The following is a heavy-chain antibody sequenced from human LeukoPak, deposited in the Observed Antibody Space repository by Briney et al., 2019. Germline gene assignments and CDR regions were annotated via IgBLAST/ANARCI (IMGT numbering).Heavy chain of an antibody. Sequence: SETLSLTCTVSGGSISSHYWSWIRLPPGKGLEWIGYVSYSGSTNSNPSLQSRVTISVDTSKNQFSLKLSSVTAADTAVYYCARGYAGYGYSFFDYWGQGTLVTVSS. D-gene: IGHD5-18*01. J-gene: IGHJ4*02. CDR2: VSYSGST. CDR3: ARGYAGYGYSFFDY. V-gene: IGHV4-59*11. CDR1: GGSISSHY.